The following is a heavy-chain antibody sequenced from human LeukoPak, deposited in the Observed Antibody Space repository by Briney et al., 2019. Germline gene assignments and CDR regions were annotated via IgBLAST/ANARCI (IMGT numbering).Heavy chain of an antibody. V-gene: IGHV1-69*02. D-gene: IGHD1-26*01. J-gene: IGHJ4*02. CDR1: GGTFSSYT. CDR2: IIAILGIA. Sequence: ASVKVSCKASGGTFSSYTISWVRQAPGQGLEWMGRIIAILGIANYAQKFQGRVTITANKSTSTAYMELSSLRSEDTAVYYCATGGEYSGRSWFDYWGRGTLVTVSS. CDR3: ATGGEYSGRSWFDY.